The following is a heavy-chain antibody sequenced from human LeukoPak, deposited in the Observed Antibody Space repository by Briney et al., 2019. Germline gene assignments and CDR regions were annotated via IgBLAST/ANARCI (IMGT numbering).Heavy chain of an antibody. Sequence: GGSLRLSCAASGFTFSSSAMSWVRQAPGKGLEWVSAISNNGGYTYYADSVQGRFTISRDNSKSTLCLQMNSLRVEDTAIYFCARGPGYIIDYWGQGTPVTVSS. CDR3: ARGPGYIIDY. CDR1: GFTFSSSA. J-gene: IGHJ4*02. V-gene: IGHV3-23*01. CDR2: ISNNGGYT. D-gene: IGHD5-24*01.